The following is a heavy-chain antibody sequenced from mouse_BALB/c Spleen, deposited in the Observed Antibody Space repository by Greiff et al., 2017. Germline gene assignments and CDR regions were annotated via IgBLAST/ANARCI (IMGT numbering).Heavy chain of an antibody. V-gene: IGHV5-9-4*01. J-gene: IGHJ2*01. CDR2: ISSGGSYT. CDR3: ARGHDYDFDY. D-gene: IGHD2-4*01. Sequence: EVKLMESGGGLVKPGGSLKLSCAASGFTFSSYAMSWVRQSPEKRLEWVAEISSGGSYTYYPDTVTGRFTISRDNAKNTLYLEMSSLRSEDTAMYYCARGHDYDFDYWGQGTTLTVSS. CDR1: GFTFSSYA.